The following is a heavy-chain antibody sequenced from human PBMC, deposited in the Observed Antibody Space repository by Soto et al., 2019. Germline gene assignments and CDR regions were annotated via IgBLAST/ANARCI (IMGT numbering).Heavy chain of an antibody. CDR3: ARLGRSYYDILTGPSHRPFDD. CDR2: ISAYNGNT. D-gene: IGHD3-9*01. Sequence: ASVRVSCRASGYTITSYGISWVRQATGKVLEWMGWISAYNGNTNYAQKLQGRVTMTTDTSTSTAYMELRSLRSDDTAVYYCARLGRSYYDILTGPSHRPFDDWGQGTLVTSPQ. CDR1: GYTITSYG. V-gene: IGHV1-18*04. J-gene: IGHJ4*02.